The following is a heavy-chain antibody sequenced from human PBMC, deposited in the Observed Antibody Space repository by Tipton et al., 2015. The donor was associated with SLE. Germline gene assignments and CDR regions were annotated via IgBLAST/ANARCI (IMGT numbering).Heavy chain of an antibody. V-gene: IGHV4-34*01. D-gene: IGHD6-19*01. Sequence: TLSLTCAVYGGSFSGYYWSWIRQPPGKGLEWIGEINHSGSTNYNPSLKSRVTISVDTSKNQFSLKLSSVTAADTAVYYCAGRGAVAGFDYWGQGTLVTVSS. J-gene: IGHJ4*02. CDR2: INHSGST. CDR1: GGSFSGYY. CDR3: AGRGAVAGFDY.